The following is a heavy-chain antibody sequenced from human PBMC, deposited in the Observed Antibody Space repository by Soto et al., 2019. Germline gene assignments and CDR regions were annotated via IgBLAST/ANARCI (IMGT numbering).Heavy chain of an antibody. CDR1: GGTFSSYA. D-gene: IGHD3-9*01. Sequence: QVQLVQSGAEVKKPGSSVKVSCKASGGTFSSYAISWVRQAPGQGLEWMGGIIPIFGTANYAQKFQGRVTISADESTSTAYMELSSLRSEDTAVYYCARSLRGANYDSLTAKRPDLDYWGQGTLVTVSS. CDR2: IIPIFGTA. V-gene: IGHV1-69*01. CDR3: ARSLRGANYDSLTAKRPDLDY. J-gene: IGHJ4*02.